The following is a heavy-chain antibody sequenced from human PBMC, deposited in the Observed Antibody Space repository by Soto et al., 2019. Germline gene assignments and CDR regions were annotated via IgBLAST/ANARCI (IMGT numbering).Heavy chain of an antibody. Sequence: PGGSLRLSCAASGFTFSSYWMSWVRQAPGKGLEWVANIKQDGSEKYHVDSVKGRFTISRDNAKNSLHLQMNSLRAEDTAVYYCAREDTAMVALDYWGRGTLVTVSS. CDR2: IKQDGSEK. J-gene: IGHJ4*02. CDR3: AREDTAMVALDY. D-gene: IGHD5-18*01. V-gene: IGHV3-7*05. CDR1: GFTFSSYW.